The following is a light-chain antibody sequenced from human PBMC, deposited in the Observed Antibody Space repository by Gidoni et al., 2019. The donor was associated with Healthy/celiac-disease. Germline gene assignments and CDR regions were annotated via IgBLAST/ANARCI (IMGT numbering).Light chain of an antibody. Sequence: DIVLTQSPDFQSGTPNEKVTITCRASHSIGSNLHWYQQKPEQSPKLLIKYASQSFSGVPSRFSGSGSGTDFTLTIKSLEAEDAATYYCHQSSSLPWTFGQGTKVEIK. CDR3: HQSSSLPWT. V-gene: IGKV6-21*01. CDR2: YAS. J-gene: IGKJ1*01. CDR1: HSIGSN.